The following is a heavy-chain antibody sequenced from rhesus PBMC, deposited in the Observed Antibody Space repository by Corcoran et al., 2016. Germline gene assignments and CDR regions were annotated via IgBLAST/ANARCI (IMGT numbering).Heavy chain of an antibody. J-gene: IGHJ5-1*01. D-gene: IGHD4-17*01. CDR3: VRHPEHANFEYRFPV. V-gene: IGHV4-127*01. CDR2: IGGCDGTT. CDR1: GYSISSGYG. Sequence: QGQLQDSGPGLVKPSETLSLTCSVSGYSISSGYGWSWIRQPPGKGLEWIGYIGGCDGTTNNNTSRKSRVTNSKDTSKNQFSLKLTSVVAADTAVYYCVRHPEHANFEYRFPVWGAGVLVTVSS.